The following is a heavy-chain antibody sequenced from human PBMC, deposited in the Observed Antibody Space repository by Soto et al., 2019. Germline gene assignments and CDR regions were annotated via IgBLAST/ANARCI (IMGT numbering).Heavy chain of an antibody. J-gene: IGHJ3*02. CDR1: GFTFSSYA. CDR2: ISGSGGST. V-gene: IGHV3-23*01. D-gene: IGHD3-22*01. Sequence: GGSLRLSCAASGFTFSSYAMSWVRQAPGKGLEWVSAISGSGGSTYYADSVKGRFTISRDNSKNTLYLQMNSLRAEDTAVYYCAKGIPFSYNSSGPDAFDIWGQGTMVTVSS. CDR3: AKGIPFSYNSSGPDAFDI.